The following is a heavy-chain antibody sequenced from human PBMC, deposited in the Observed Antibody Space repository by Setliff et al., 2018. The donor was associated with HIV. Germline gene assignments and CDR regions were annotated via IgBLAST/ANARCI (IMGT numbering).Heavy chain of an antibody. V-gene: IGHV4-59*11. CDR2: IYSTGST. CDR3: AKGAGFYGDYTFDH. D-gene: IGHD4-17*01. Sequence: ASETLSLTCTVSGPSINIHYWSWIRQSPGKASEWIGYIYSTGSTNYNPSLQSRVTISMVASRDQFSLKVTSVTAADTAVYYCAKGAGFYGDYTFDHWGQGRQVTVSS. J-gene: IGHJ4*02. CDR1: GPSINIHY.